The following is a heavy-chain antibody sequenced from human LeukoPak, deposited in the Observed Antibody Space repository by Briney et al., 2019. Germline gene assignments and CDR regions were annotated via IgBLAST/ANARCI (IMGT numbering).Heavy chain of an antibody. D-gene: IGHD1-26*01. CDR2: IKEDGSEK. V-gene: IGHV3-7*05. Sequence: GGSLRLSCVDSGFTFSVFWMGWVRQAPGKGLEWVATIKEDGSEKYYVDSVKGRFTISRDNAKNSLYLQMNSLRGEDTAVYYCARALIVGTSYYFDYWGQGTLVTVPS. J-gene: IGHJ4*02. CDR1: GFTFSVFW. CDR3: ARALIVGTSYYFDY.